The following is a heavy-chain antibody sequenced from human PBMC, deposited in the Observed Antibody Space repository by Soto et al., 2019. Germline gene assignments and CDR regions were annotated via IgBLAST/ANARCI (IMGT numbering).Heavy chain of an antibody. V-gene: IGHV3-30*18. Sequence: GGSLRLSCAASGFTLSSYGMHWVRQAPGKGLEWVAVISYDGSNKYYADSVKGRFTISRDNSKNTLYLQMNSLRAGDTAVYYCAKDREEEAWNYFAADYWGQGTLVTVSS. CDR1: GFTLSSYG. CDR3: AKDREEEAWNYFAADY. D-gene: IGHD1-7*01. CDR2: ISYDGSNK. J-gene: IGHJ4*02.